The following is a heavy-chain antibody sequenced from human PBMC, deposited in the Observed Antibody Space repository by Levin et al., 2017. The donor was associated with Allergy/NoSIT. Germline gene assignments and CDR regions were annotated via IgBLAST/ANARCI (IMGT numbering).Heavy chain of an antibody. CDR2: IDQGGSGK. CDR3: ARTGDDY. CDR1: GFTFPNYW. J-gene: IGHJ4*02. V-gene: IGHV3-7*04. D-gene: IGHD4-17*01. Sequence: LSLPCAASGFTFPNYWMTWVRQAPGKGLEWVANIDQGGSGKYYVDSVKGRFTISRDNDMNSLYLQMNSLRAEDTAVYFCARTGDDYWGQGTLVTVSS.